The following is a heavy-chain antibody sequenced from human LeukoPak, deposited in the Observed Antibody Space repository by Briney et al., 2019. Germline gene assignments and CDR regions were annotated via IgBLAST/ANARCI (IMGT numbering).Heavy chain of an antibody. J-gene: IGHJ4*02. CDR3: AKDLGYYDSSGYPDY. CDR1: GFTFSSYG. D-gene: IGHD3-22*01. CDR2: ISYDGSNK. Sequence: GGSLRLSCAASGFTFSSYGMDWVRQAPGKGLEWVAVISYDGSNKYYADSVKGRFTISRDNSKNTLYLQMNSLRAEDTAVYYCAKDLGYYDSSGYPDYWGQGTLVTVSS. V-gene: IGHV3-30*18.